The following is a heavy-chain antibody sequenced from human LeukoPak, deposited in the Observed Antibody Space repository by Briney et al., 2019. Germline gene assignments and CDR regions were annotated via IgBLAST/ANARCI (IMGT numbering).Heavy chain of an antibody. V-gene: IGHV4-31*03. J-gene: IGHJ5*02. D-gene: IGHD6-13*01. Sequence: SETLSLTCTVSGGSISSGGYYWGWIRQHPGKGLEWIGYIYYSGSTYYNPSLKSRVTISVDTSKNQFSLKLSSVTAADTAVYYCARGDSYSSSWKGNWFDPWGQGTLVTVSS. CDR3: ARGDSYSSSWKGNWFDP. CDR2: IYYSGST. CDR1: GGSISSGGYY.